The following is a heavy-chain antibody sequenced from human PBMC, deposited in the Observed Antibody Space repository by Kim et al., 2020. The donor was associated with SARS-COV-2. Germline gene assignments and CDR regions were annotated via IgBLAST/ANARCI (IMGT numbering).Heavy chain of an antibody. J-gene: IGHJ2*01. Sequence: SETLSLTCTVSGGSISSYYWSWIRQPPGKGLEWIGYIYYSGSTNYNPSLKSRVTISVDTSKNQFSLKLSSVTAADTAVYYCARDNKDYYDSSGYYYSGLRYFDLWGRGTLVTVSS. CDR2: IYYSGST. CDR1: GGSISSYY. V-gene: IGHV4-59*01. D-gene: IGHD3-22*01. CDR3: ARDNKDYYDSSGYYYSGLRYFDL.